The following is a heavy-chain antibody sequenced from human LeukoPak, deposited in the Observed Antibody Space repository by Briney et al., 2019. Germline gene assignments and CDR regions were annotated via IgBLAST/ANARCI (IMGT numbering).Heavy chain of an antibody. D-gene: IGHD3-10*01. J-gene: IGHJ4*02. CDR2: INSDESIT. CDR1: GFTFSNYW. CDR3: ARVGHD. V-gene: IGHV3-74*01. Sequence: PGGSLRLSCATSGFTFSNYWMHWVRQAPGKGLVWVARINSDESITSYEDSVKGRFTISRDNAKNTVYLQVNSLRAEDTAVYFCARVGHDWGQGTLVTVSS.